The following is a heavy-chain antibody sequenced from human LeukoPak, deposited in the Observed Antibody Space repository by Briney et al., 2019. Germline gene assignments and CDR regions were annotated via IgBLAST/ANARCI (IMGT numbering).Heavy chain of an antibody. CDR2: ISSSGNKI. Sequence: GGSLRLSCAASGFPFSSYEMNWVRQAPGKRLQWVSYISSSGNKIYYAASVKGRFTISKDNAKNSLYLQIDSLRAEDTAVYYCARGQRPQYTSTWDNWFDPWGQGTQVTVSS. J-gene: IGHJ5*02. CDR3: ARGQRPQYTSTWDNWFDP. V-gene: IGHV3-48*03. CDR1: GFPFSSYE. D-gene: IGHD2-2*01.